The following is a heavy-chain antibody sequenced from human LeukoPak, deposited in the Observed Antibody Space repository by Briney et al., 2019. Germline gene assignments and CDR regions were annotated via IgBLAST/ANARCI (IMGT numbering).Heavy chain of an antibody. D-gene: IGHD3-22*01. Sequence: IPSETLSLTCTVSGGSISSYYWSWIRQPAGKGLEWIGRIYTSGSTNYNPSLKSRVTMSVDTSKNQFSLKLSSVTAADTAVYYCARDRPSAYYYDSSGYFDYWGQGTLVTVSS. CDR2: IYTSGST. J-gene: IGHJ4*02. CDR3: ARDRPSAYYYDSSGYFDY. CDR1: GGSISSYY. V-gene: IGHV4-4*07.